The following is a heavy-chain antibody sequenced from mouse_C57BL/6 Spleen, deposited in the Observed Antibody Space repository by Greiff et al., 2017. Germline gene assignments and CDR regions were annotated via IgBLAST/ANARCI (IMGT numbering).Heavy chain of an antibody. V-gene: IGHV14-4*01. CDR2: IDPENGDT. Sequence: EVKLQESGAELVRPGASVKLSCTASGFNIKDDYMHWVKQRPEQGLEWIGWIDPENGDTEYASKFQGKATITADTSSNTAYLQLSSLTSEDTAVYYCTLITTVVATNYAMDYWGQGTSVTVSS. J-gene: IGHJ4*01. D-gene: IGHD1-1*01. CDR3: TLITTVVATNYAMDY. CDR1: GFNIKDDY.